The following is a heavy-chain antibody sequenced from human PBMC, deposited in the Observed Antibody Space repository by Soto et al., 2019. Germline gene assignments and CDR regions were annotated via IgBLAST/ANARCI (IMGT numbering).Heavy chain of an antibody. V-gene: IGHV3-74*03. CDR2: IKSDGSTT. Sequence: GSLRPACAASGXTFSNTWIHWVRQAPGKGLVWVSSIKSDGSTTTYADSVKCRFTISRDNAKKTLYLQMNSLRAEETAVYYCASADPFNYGGNSGFDFWGQGSLVTAPQ. J-gene: IGHJ4*02. D-gene: IGHD4-17*01. CDR1: GXTFSNTW. CDR3: ASADPFNYGGNSGFDF.